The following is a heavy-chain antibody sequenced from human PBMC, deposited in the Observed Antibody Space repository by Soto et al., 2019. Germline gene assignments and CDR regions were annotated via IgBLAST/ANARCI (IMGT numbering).Heavy chain of an antibody. V-gene: IGHV3-30*18. CDR2: ISYDGSNK. Sequence: QVQLVESGGGVVQPGRSLRLSCAASGFTFSSYGMHWVRQAPGKGLEWVAVISYDGSNKYYADSVKGRFTISRDNSKNTLYLQMNSLRAEDTAVYYCAKDRAQYCSGGSCYPPSPWGQGTLVTVSS. CDR1: GFTFSSYG. CDR3: AKDRAQYCSGGSCYPPSP. J-gene: IGHJ5*02. D-gene: IGHD2-15*01.